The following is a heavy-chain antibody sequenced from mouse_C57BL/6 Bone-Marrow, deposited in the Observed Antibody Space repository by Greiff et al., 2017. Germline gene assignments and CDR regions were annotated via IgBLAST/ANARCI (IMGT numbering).Heavy chain of an antibody. CDR3: ARDDSSGYRFAY. J-gene: IGHJ3*01. D-gene: IGHD3-2*02. V-gene: IGHV7-1*01. CDR2: SRNKANDYTT. CDR1: GFTFSDFY. Sequence: EVHLVESGGGLVQSGRSLRLSCATSGFTFSDFYMEWVRQAPGKGLEWIAASRNKANDYTTEYSASVKGRFIVSRDTSQSILYLQMNALRAEDTAIYYCARDDSSGYRFAYWGQGTLVTVSA.